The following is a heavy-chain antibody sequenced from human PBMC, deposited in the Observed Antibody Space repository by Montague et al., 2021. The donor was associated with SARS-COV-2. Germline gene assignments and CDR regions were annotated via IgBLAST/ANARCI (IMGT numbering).Heavy chain of an antibody. D-gene: IGHD3-9*01. Sequence: SETLSLTCAVYGGSFSGYYWSWIRQPPGKGLEWIGEINHSGSTNYNPSLKSRVTLSIDTSKNQFSLKLRSVTAADTAVYYCARRHYDIFPWLELGAFDIWGQGTMVTVSS. CDR3: ARRHYDIFPWLELGAFDI. V-gene: IGHV4-34*01. CDR1: GGSFSGYY. CDR2: INHSGST. J-gene: IGHJ3*02.